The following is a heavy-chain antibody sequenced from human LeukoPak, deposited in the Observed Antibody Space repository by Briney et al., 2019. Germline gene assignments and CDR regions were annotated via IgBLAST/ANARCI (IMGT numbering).Heavy chain of an antibody. J-gene: IGHJ6*03. Sequence: ASVKVSCKASGGTFSSYAISWVRQARGQGLEWMGGIILICGTANYAQKFQGRVTITTDTSTDTAYMELSSLRSEDTAVYYCARANTAMVPIYYYYMDLWGKGTTVTVSS. CDR2: IILICGTA. V-gene: IGHV1-69*05. CDR1: GGTFSSYA. D-gene: IGHD5-18*01. CDR3: ARANTAMVPIYYYYMDL.